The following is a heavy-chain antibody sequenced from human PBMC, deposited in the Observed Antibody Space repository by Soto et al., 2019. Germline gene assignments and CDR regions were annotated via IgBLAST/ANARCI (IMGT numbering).Heavy chain of an antibody. CDR3: ATTVATPLDYYYGMDV. CDR2: ISGSGGST. Sequence: PGGSLRLSCAASGFTFSCYAMSWVRQAPGKGLEWVSAISGSGGSTYYADSVKGRFTISRDNSKNTLYLQMNSLRAEDTAVYYCATTVATPLDYYYGMDVWGQGTTVTVSS. D-gene: IGHD5-12*01. V-gene: IGHV3-23*01. J-gene: IGHJ6*02. CDR1: GFTFSCYA.